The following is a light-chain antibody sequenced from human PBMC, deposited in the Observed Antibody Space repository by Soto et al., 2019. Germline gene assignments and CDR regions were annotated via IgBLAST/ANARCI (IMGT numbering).Light chain of an antibody. V-gene: IGKV3-20*01. Sequence: IVLTQSPGTLSLSQGQGATLSCRASQSLSSIYLAWYQQKPGQAPRLLIYRTSSRATGIPDRFSGSESETDFTLTISRLEPDDSAVYYCQHYGSSPRTFGPGTNV. CDR3: QHYGSSPRT. CDR1: QSLSSIY. CDR2: RTS. J-gene: IGKJ1*01.